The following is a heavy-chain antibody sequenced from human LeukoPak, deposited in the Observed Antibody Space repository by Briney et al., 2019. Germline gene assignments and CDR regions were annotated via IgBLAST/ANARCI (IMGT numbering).Heavy chain of an antibody. V-gene: IGHV5-51*01. CDR1: GYSFTSYW. J-gene: IGHJ5*02. D-gene: IGHD6-19*01. CDR3: ARHLRDSSGWYDWFDP. Sequence: GESLKISCKGSGYSFTSYWIGWVRQMPGKGLEWMGIIYPGDSDTRYSPSFQGQVTISADKSISTAYLQWSSLKASDTVMYYCARHLRDSSGWYDWFDPWGQGTLVTVSS. CDR2: IYPGDSDT.